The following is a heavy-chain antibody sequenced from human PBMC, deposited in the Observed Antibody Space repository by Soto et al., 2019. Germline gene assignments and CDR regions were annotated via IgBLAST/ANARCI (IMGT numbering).Heavy chain of an antibody. CDR2: ISYDGSNK. CDR1: GFTFSSYG. V-gene: IGHV3-30*03. CDR3: ARAVLQSLTDDAFDI. Sequence: GGSLRLSCAASGFTFSSYGMHWVRQAPGKGLEWVAVISYDGSNKYYADSVKGRFTISRDNSKNTLYLQMNSLRAEDTAVYYCARAVLQSLTDDAFDIWGQGTMVTVSS. D-gene: IGHD4-4*01. J-gene: IGHJ3*02.